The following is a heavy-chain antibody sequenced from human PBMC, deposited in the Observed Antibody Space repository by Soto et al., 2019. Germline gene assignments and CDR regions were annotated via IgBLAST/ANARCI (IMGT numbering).Heavy chain of an antibody. V-gene: IGHV1-3*01. CDR2: INAGNGNT. CDR3: GRMGSGFYWYY. Sequence: QVQLVQSGAEVKKPGASVKVSCKASGYTFTTYAIHWVRQAPGQRLEWMGWINAGNGNTKYSQKFHGIGTITRDTSASTAYMELSSLRSEDTAVYYCGRMGSGFYWYYWGQGTLVTVSS. J-gene: IGHJ4*02. CDR1: GYTFTTYA. D-gene: IGHD1-26*01.